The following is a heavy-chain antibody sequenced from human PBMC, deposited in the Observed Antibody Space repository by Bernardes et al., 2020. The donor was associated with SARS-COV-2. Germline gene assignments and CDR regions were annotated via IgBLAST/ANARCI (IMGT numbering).Heavy chain of an antibody. CDR1: GFTFSSYA. V-gene: IGHV3-23*01. Sequence: GGSLRLSCAASGFTFSSYAMSWVRQAPGKGLEWVSAISGSGGSTYYADSVKGRFTISRDNSKNTLYLQMNSLRAEDTAVYYCAKRGIQLWFYYYGMDVWGQGTTVTVSS. CDR3: AKRGIQLWFYYYGMDV. D-gene: IGHD5-18*01. CDR2: ISGSGGST. J-gene: IGHJ6*02.